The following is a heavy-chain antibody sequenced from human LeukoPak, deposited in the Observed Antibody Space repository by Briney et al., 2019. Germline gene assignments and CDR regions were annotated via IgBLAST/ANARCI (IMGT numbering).Heavy chain of an antibody. J-gene: IGHJ5*02. D-gene: IGHD2-15*01. CDR3: ARGGGYCSGGSCYRFGGWFDP. CDR2: IYYSGST. CDR1: GXSISSYY. Sequence: SETLSLTCTVSGXSISSYYWSWIRQPPGKGLEWIGYIYYSGSTNYNPSLKSRVTISVDTSKNQFSLKLSSVTAADTAVYYCARGGGYCSGGSCYRFGGWFDPWGQGTLVTVSS. V-gene: IGHV4-59*01.